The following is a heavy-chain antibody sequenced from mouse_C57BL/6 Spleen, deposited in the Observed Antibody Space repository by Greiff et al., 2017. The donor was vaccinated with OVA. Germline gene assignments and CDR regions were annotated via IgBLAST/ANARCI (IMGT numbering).Heavy chain of an antibody. J-gene: IGHJ2*01. CDR1: GFTFSNYW. CDR2: IRLKSDNYAT. CDR3: TVELWDGVGY. V-gene: IGHV6-3*01. D-gene: IGHD4-1*01. Sequence: EVKLMESGGGLVQPGGSMKLSCVASGFTFSNYWMNWVRQSPEKGLEWVAQIRLKSDNYATHYAESVKGRFTISRDDSKSSVYLQMNNLRAEDTGIYYCTVELWDGVGYWGQGTTLTVSS.